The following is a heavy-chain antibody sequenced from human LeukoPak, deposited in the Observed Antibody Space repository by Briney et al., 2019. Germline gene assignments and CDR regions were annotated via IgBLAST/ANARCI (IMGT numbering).Heavy chain of an antibody. CDR2: ISAYNGNT. D-gene: IGHD3-16*01. J-gene: IGHJ4*02. CDR3: AAATYYDYVWESYDFDY. Sequence: ASVKVSCKASGYTFTSYGISWVRQAPGQGLEWMGWISAYNGNTNYAQKLQGRVTMTTDTSTSTAYMELRSLRSGDTAVYYCAAATYYDYVWESYDFDYWGQGTLVTVSS. V-gene: IGHV1-18*04. CDR1: GYTFTSYG.